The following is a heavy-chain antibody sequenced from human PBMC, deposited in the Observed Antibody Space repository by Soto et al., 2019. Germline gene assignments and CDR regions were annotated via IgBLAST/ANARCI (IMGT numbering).Heavy chain of an antibody. CDR2: INPNGGST. D-gene: IGHD5-18*01. Sequence: QVQLVQSGAEVKTPGASVKLSCKASGYTFTHYYIHWVRQAPGQGLEWMGIINPNGGSTTYAQKFRAGVTMSRDTSASTGYMELSNLRSDDSSVYYCATTVNSAIAFDYWVHGTLVTVSS. CDR1: GYTFTHYY. CDR3: ATTVNSAIAFDY. V-gene: IGHV1-46*01. J-gene: IGHJ4*01.